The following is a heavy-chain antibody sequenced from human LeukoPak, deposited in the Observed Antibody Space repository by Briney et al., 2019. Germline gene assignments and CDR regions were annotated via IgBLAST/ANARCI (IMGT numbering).Heavy chain of an antibody. CDR1: GFTFNTYS. Sequence: GGSLRLSCEASGFTFNTYSMNWARQAPGKGLEWVSSIDSSGGYMFYADSVKGRFIISRDNAKDSLYLQMNSLRVEDTAVYYCARAVGATTYWGFDYWGRGTRVTVSS. J-gene: IGHJ4*02. CDR2: IDSSGGYM. D-gene: IGHD1-26*01. CDR3: ARAVGATTYWGFDY. V-gene: IGHV3-21*06.